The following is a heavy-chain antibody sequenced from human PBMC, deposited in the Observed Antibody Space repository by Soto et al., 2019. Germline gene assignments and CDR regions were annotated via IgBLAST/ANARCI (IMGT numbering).Heavy chain of an antibody. Sequence: PGGSLRLSCVASEFSFSTYNMNWVRQAPGKGLEWVSFISSTSSHIHYADSVKGRFTISRDNAKNSLYLQMNSLRAEDTAVYYCARDPAADGYYGMDVWGQGTTFTSP. V-gene: IGHV3-21*01. J-gene: IGHJ6*02. D-gene: IGHD6-13*01. CDR3: ARDPAADGYYGMDV. CDR1: EFSFSTYN. CDR2: ISSTSSHI.